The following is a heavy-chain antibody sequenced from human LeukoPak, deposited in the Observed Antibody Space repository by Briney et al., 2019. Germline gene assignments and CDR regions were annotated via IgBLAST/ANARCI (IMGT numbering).Heavy chain of an antibody. V-gene: IGHV4-59*01. CDR1: GGSISSYY. CDR3: ARETSQKGAHYMDV. J-gene: IGHJ6*03. D-gene: IGHD3-16*01. CDR2: IYYSGYT. Sequence: PSETLSLTCTVSGGSISSYYWSWIRQPPGKVLKWIGNIYYSGYTTYSPSLRSRVTISVDTSKNQFSLKLSSVTAADTAVYYCARETSQKGAHYMDVWGKGTTITISS.